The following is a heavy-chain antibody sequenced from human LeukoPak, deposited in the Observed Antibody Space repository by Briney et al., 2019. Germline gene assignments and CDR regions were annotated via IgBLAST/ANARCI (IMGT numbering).Heavy chain of an antibody. J-gene: IGHJ3*02. Sequence: GESRKISCNGSGYSFTSYWIGWVRQMPGKGLEWMGIIYPGDSDTRYSPSFQGQVTISADKSISTAYLQWSSLKASDTAMYYCARHGGAMTTVTRDAFDIWGQGTMVTVSS. CDR1: GYSFTSYW. CDR3: ARHGGAMTTVTRDAFDI. D-gene: IGHD4-17*01. V-gene: IGHV5-51*01. CDR2: IYPGDSDT.